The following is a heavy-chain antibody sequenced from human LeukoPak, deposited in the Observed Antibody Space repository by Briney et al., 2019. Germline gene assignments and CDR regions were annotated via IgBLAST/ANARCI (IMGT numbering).Heavy chain of an antibody. Sequence: PSETLSLTCTVSGGSISSYYWSWIRQPPGKGLEWIGYIYYSGSTNYNPSLKSRVTISVDTSKNQFPLKLSSVTAADTAVYYCAGRAYCSSTSCYPNDYWGQGTLVTVSS. CDR2: IYYSGST. CDR1: GGSISSYY. J-gene: IGHJ4*02. D-gene: IGHD2-2*01. V-gene: IGHV4-59*01. CDR3: AGRAYCSSTSCYPNDY.